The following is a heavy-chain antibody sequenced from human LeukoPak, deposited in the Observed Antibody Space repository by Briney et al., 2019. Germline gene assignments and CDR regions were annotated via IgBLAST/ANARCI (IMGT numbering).Heavy chain of an antibody. V-gene: IGHV4-4*09. D-gene: IGHD3-16*01. J-gene: IGHJ4*02. CDR1: GGSISSYY. Sequence: SETLSLTCTVSGGSISSYYWSWIRQPPGKGLEWIGYIYTSGSTNYNPSLKSRVTISVDTSKNQFSLKLSFVTAADTAVYYCARLGSSREGGRFDYWGQGTLVTVSS. CDR3: ARLGSSREGGRFDY. CDR2: IYTSGST.